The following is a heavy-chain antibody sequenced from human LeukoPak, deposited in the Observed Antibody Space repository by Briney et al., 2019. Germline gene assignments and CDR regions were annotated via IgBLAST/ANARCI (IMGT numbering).Heavy chain of an antibody. CDR2: ISGSGGST. CDR1: GFTFSSYA. J-gene: IGHJ4*02. V-gene: IGHV3-23*01. Sequence: GGSLRLSCAASGFTFSSYAMSWVRQAPGKGLEWVSAISGSGGSTYYADSVKGRFTISRDNSKNTLYLQMNSLRAEDTAVYYCAGQDYYDSSGYQYYFDYWGQGTLVTVSS. CDR3: AGQDYYDSSGYQYYFDY. D-gene: IGHD3-22*01.